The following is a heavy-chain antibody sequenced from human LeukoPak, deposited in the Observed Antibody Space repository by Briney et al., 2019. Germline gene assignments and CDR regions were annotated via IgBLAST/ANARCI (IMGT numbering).Heavy chain of an antibody. CDR3: ASLVYFYYFDY. Sequence: SETLSLTCTVSGDSISSNSYFWGWIRQSPGKGLEWIASIYYSGNTYYNPSLKSRVTISEDTSKNQFSLKLSSVTAADTAVYYCASLVYFYYFDYWGQGTLVTVSS. D-gene: IGHD2-8*01. CDR1: GDSISSNSYF. V-gene: IGHV4-39*01. CDR2: IYYSGNT. J-gene: IGHJ4*02.